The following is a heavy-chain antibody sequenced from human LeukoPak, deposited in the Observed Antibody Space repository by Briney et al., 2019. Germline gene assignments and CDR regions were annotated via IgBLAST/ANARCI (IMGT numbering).Heavy chain of an antibody. Sequence: GGSLRLSCAASGFTFSNAYMSWVRQAPGKGLEWVGRIKSITDGGTAEYAAPVKGRFTISRDDSKNTLYLQMNSLTTEDTAMYHCTWPQRIVVPGTHYWGQGTLVTVSS. CDR2: IKSITDGGTA. CDR3: TWPQRIVVPGTHY. J-gene: IGHJ4*02. CDR1: GFTFSNAY. D-gene: IGHD6-19*01. V-gene: IGHV3-15*01.